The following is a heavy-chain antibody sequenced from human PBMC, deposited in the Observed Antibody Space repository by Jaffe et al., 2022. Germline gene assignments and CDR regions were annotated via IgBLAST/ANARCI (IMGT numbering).Heavy chain of an antibody. CDR3: ARDLGGPRGVILFDY. J-gene: IGHJ4*02. D-gene: IGHD3-10*01. CDR2: IYTSGST. Sequence: QVQLQESGPGLVKPSQTLSLTCTVSGGSISSGSYYWSWIRQPAGKGLEWIGRIYTSGSTNYNPSLKSRVTISVDTSKNQFSLKLSSVTAADTAVYYCARDLGGPRGVILFDYWGQGTLVTVSS. CDR1: GGSISSGSYY. V-gene: IGHV4-61*02.